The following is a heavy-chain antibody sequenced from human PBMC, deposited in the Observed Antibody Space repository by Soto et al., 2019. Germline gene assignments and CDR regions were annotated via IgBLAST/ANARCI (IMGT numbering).Heavy chain of an antibody. V-gene: IGHV3-30*03. D-gene: IGHD4-4*01. J-gene: IGHJ4*01. CDR1: AFSFARYG. Sequence: QRGGSLRLACAASAFSFARYGVLWVRQAPGKGREWVAVILSDGSNKYYADSVKGRFTISRDNSQNTLYLQKNSLRAGDTAVYYCARELLQATSLFDHWGHGTLVTVSS. CDR2: ILSDGSNK. CDR3: ARELLQATSLFDH.